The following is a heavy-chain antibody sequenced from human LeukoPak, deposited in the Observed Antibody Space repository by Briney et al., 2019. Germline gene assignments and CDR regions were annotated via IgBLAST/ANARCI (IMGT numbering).Heavy chain of an antibody. Sequence: ASVKASCKASGYTFTGYYMHWVRQAPGQGLEWMGWINPNSGGTNYAQKFQGRVTMTRNTSISTAYMELSSLRSEDTAVYYCARSRPVIGWYGRRYYFDYWGQGTLVTVSS. CDR2: INPNSGGT. J-gene: IGHJ4*02. D-gene: IGHD6-19*01. V-gene: IGHV1-2*02. CDR3: ARSRPVIGWYGRRYYFDY. CDR1: GYTFTGYY.